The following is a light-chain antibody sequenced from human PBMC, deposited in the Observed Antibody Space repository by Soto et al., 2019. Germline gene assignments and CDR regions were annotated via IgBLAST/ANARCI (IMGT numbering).Light chain of an antibody. CDR2: GAS. V-gene: IGKV3-15*01. Sequence: EIVMTQSPVTLSVSPGETANLSCRASQTVTSNIAWYQQNPGRSPRLLLSGASTRATGIPASFSGSGSGTEVTLTISRLQYEDLAVYYCKQYNDWHRTFGQGTKVEIK. J-gene: IGKJ1*01. CDR3: KQYNDWHRT. CDR1: QTVTSN.